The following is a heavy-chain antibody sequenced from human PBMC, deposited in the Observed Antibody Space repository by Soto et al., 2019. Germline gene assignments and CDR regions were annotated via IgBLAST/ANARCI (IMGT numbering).Heavy chain of an antibody. CDR3: ARADSSGYFPPFDY. CDR2: ISAYNGNT. V-gene: IGHV1-18*01. CDR1: GYTFSSYG. Sequence: ASVKVSCKTSGYTFSSYGISWVRQAPGQGPEWMGWISAYNGNTNYAQKLQGRVTMTTDTSTSTAYMELRSLRSDDTAVYYCARADSSGYFPPFDYWGQGTLVTVSS. J-gene: IGHJ4*02. D-gene: IGHD3-22*01.